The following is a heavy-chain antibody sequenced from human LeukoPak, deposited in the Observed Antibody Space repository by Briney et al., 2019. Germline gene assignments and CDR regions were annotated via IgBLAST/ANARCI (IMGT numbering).Heavy chain of an antibody. V-gene: IGHV1-18*04. CDR3: ARDDSRGWYRYYYYYGMDV. Sequence: ASVKVSCKASGYTFTSYGISWVRQAPGQGLEWMGWISAYNSNTNYAQKLQGRVTMTTDKSTSTAYMELRSLRSDDTAVYYCARDDSRGWYRYYYYYGMDVWGKGTTVTVSS. CDR2: ISAYNSNT. D-gene: IGHD6-19*01. J-gene: IGHJ6*04. CDR1: GYTFTSYG.